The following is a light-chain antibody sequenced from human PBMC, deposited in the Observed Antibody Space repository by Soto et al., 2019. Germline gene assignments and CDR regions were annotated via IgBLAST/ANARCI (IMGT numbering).Light chain of an antibody. V-gene: IGKV3-20*01. J-gene: IGKJ1*01. CDR2: GAS. CDR3: QQYANSPRWT. Sequence: EIVLTQSPGTLSLSPGETATLSCRAGQSVSNSYLAWYQQKPGQAPRLLIYGASNRATGIPDRFSGSGSGTDFTLTISRLAPEDFAVYFCQQYANSPRWTFGQGTKVEIK. CDR1: QSVSNSY.